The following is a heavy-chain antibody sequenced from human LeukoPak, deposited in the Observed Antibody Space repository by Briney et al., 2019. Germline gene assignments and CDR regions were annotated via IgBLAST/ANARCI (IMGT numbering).Heavy chain of an antibody. J-gene: IGHJ4*02. V-gene: IGHV3-23*01. Sequence: GGSLRLSCAASGFTFSSYAMSWVRQAPGKGLEWVSAISGSGGSTYYADSVKGRFTISRDNSKNTLYLQMNSLRAEDTAVYYCAKGGIGIVVVPAALDYWGQGTLVTVSS. CDR1: GFTFSSYA. CDR2: ISGSGGST. D-gene: IGHD2-2*01. CDR3: AKGGIGIVVVPAALDY.